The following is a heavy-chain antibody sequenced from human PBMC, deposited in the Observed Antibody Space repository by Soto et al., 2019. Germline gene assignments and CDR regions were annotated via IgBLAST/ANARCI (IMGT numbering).Heavy chain of an antibody. J-gene: IGHJ6*02. Sequence: QVQLVQSGAEVKKPGSSVKVSCKASGGTFSSYAISWVRQAPGQGLEWMGGIIPIFGTANYAQKIQGRVTITAGESTNTAYMELSSLKSEDTAVYYCARVPYGGNTYGMDVWGQGTTVTACS. CDR2: IIPIFGTA. V-gene: IGHV1-69*01. D-gene: IGHD4-17*01. CDR3: ARVPYGGNTYGMDV. CDR1: GGTFSSYA.